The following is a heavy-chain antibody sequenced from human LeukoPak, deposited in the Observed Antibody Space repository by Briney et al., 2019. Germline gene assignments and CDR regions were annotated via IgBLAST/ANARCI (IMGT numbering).Heavy chain of an antibody. CDR1: GFTFSSYA. CDR2: IRYDGSNK. CDR3: AKLDWGGSRYGYFDS. V-gene: IGHV3-30*02. J-gene: IGHJ4*02. Sequence: GGSLRLSCAASGFTFSSYAMSWVRQAPGKGLEWVAFIRYDGSNKYYADSVKGRFTISRDNSKNTLYLQMNSLRADDTAVYYCAKLDWGGSRYGYFDSWGQGTLVTVSS. D-gene: IGHD5-18*01.